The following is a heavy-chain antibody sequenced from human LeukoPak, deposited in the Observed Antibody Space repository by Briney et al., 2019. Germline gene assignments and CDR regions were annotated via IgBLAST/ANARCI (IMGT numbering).Heavy chain of an antibody. Sequence: GASVKVSCKASGGTFSSYAISWVRQAPGQGLEWMGGIIPIFGTANYAQKFRGRVTITADKSTSTAYMELSSLRSEDTAVYYCARDLSTYYGSGSYYNTNWFDPWGQGTLVTVSS. CDR1: GGTFSSYA. CDR2: IIPIFGTA. CDR3: ARDLSTYYGSGSYYNTNWFDP. D-gene: IGHD3-10*01. V-gene: IGHV1-69*06. J-gene: IGHJ5*02.